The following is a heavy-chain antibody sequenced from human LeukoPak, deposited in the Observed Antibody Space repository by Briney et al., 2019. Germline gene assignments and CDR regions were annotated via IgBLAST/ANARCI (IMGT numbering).Heavy chain of an antibody. Sequence: SETLSLTCTVSGGSISSYYWSWIRQPAGKGLEWIGRIYTSGSTNYNPSLKSRVTMSVDTSKNQFSLKLSSVTAADTAVYYCARDQYYYDSSGKYYMNVWGKGTTVTISS. CDR1: GGSISSYY. D-gene: IGHD3-22*01. CDR3: ARDQYYYDSSGKYYMNV. V-gene: IGHV4-4*07. J-gene: IGHJ6*03. CDR2: IYTSGST.